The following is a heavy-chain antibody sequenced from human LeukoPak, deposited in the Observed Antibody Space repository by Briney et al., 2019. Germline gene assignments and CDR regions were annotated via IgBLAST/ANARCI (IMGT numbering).Heavy chain of an antibody. J-gene: IGHJ4*02. Sequence: GASVKVSCKASGYTFTGYYMHWVRQAPGQGLEWMGWINPNSGGTNYAQKFQGRVTMTRDTSISTVYMELSSLRSEDTAVYYCARDRACDYWGQGTLVTVSS. V-gene: IGHV1-2*02. D-gene: IGHD3-10*01. CDR3: ARDRACDY. CDR2: INPNSGGT. CDR1: GYTFTGYY.